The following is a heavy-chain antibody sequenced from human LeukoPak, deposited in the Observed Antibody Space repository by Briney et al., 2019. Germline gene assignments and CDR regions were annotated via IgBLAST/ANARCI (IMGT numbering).Heavy chain of an antibody. Sequence: GGSLRLSCAASGSTFSNYGMSWVRQAAGKGLEWVSHLSGGGINSYYADSVKGRFTVSRDNANNTLYLQMNSLRAEDTAVYYCARSCTSCYSYYYYMDVWGKGTTVTVSS. D-gene: IGHD2-2*01. CDR3: ARSCTSCYSYYYYMDV. J-gene: IGHJ6*03. CDR2: LSGGGINS. CDR1: GSTFSNYG. V-gene: IGHV3-23*01.